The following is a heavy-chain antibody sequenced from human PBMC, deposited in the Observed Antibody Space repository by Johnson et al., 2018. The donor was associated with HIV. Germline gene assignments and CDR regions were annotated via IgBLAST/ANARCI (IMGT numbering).Heavy chain of an antibody. J-gene: IGHJ3*02. CDR2: IWYDGSNN. Sequence: QVQLVESGGGVVLPGRSLRLSCAASGFTFSSHGMHWVRQAPGKGLEWVAVIWYDGSNNYYTDSVKGRFPISRDNSKNTLYLQMNSLRAEDTAVYYCARISYNFWSDPDAFDIWGQGTIVTVSS. V-gene: IGHV3-30*19. CDR1: GFTFSSHG. D-gene: IGHD3-3*01. CDR3: ARISYNFWSDPDAFDI.